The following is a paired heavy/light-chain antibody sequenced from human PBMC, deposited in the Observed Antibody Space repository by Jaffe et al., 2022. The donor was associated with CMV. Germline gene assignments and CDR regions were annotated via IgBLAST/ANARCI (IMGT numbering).Heavy chain of an antibody. CDR3: ARQAEYYSGSGNPKYYFDC. CDR2: VYSIGST. CDR1: GGSMNNYY. D-gene: IGHD3-10*01. J-gene: IGHJ4*02. V-gene: IGHV4-59*08. Sequence: QVQLQESGPGLVKPSETLSLTCTVSGGSMNNYYWSWIRQAPGKGLEWIGYVYSIGSTNYNPSLKSRATISVDTSRSQFSLKLSSVTAADTAVYYCARQAEYYSGSGNPKYYFDCWGQGTLVTVSS.
Light chain of an antibody. J-gene: IGKJ3*01. Sequence: EIVMTQSPATLSVSPGERATLSCRASQSVSDKLAWYQQKPGQAPRLLIYGASTRATGIPARFSGSGSGSEFTLTISSLQSEDFAVYYCQQYNDWPPFTFGPGTKVDIK. CDR1: QSVSDK. CDR2: GAS. V-gene: IGKV3D-15*01. CDR3: QQYNDWPPFT.